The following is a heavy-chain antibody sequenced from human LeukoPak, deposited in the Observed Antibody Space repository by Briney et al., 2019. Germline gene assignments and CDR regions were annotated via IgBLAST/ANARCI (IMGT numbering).Heavy chain of an antibody. Sequence: SETLSLTCTVSGGSISSYYWSWIRRPPGKGLEWIGYIYYSGSTNYNPSLKSRVTISVDTSKNQFSLKLSSVTAADTAVYYCARGGSGWNYYYYYMDVWGKGTTVTISS. CDR2: IYYSGST. J-gene: IGHJ6*03. V-gene: IGHV4-59*08. D-gene: IGHD6-19*01. CDR1: GGSISSYY. CDR3: ARGGSGWNYYYYYMDV.